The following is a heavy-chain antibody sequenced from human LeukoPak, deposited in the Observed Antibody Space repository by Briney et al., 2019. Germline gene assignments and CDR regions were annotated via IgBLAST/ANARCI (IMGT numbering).Heavy chain of an antibody. J-gene: IGHJ4*02. CDR2: IKQDGTEK. V-gene: IGHV3-7*05. CDR1: GFTFSNYW. Sequence: GRSLRLSCVASGFTFSNYWMNWVRQAPGKGLECVANIKQDGTEKYNVDSVKGRFTISRDNAKNSLYLQMNSLRAEDTAVYYCARGTYYYENWGQGTLVTVSS. CDR3: ARGTYYYEN.